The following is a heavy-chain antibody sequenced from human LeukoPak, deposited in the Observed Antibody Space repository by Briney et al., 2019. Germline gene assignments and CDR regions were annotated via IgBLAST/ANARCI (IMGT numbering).Heavy chain of an antibody. J-gene: IGHJ6*03. CDR2: ISGSGGTT. V-gene: IGHV3-23*01. Sequence: PGGSLRLSCAASGFMFSSYAMTWVRQAPGKGLEWVSGISGSGGTTYYGDSVKGRFTISRDNSKNTLYLQMNSLRAEDTAVYYCAKIYFDYRRHYYYSYYMDVWGKGTSVTVSS. D-gene: IGHD3-9*01. CDR1: GFMFSSYA. CDR3: AKIYFDYRRHYYYSYYMDV.